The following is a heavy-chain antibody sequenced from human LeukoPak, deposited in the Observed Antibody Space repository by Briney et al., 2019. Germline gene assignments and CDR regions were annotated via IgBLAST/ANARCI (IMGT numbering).Heavy chain of an antibody. V-gene: IGHV4-39*01. Sequence: SETLSLTCTVSGASVSGSPYYWGWIRQPPGKGLEWIGSIYSSGSTYYNASLQSRVTISIETSKNQISLRLNSVTAADTAVYYCAKSGGYGLIDYWGQGTLVTVSS. CDR1: GASVSGSPYY. CDR2: IYSSGST. CDR3: AKSGGYGLIDY. D-gene: IGHD1-26*01. J-gene: IGHJ4*02.